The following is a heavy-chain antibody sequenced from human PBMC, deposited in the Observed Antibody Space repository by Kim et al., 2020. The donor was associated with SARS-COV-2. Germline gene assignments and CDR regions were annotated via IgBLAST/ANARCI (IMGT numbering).Heavy chain of an antibody. Sequence: GGSLRLSCTASGFTFGDYHMSWFRQAPGKGLEWVGFIRSKGYDGTTEYAASVKGRFTISRDESKNIAYLQMNSLKTEDTAVYYCTRYTPFPNPRTRWGYFDFWGQGTLVTASS. D-gene: IGHD3-16*01. J-gene: IGHJ4*02. CDR3: TRYTPFPNPRTRWGYFDF. CDR2: IRSKGYDGTT. V-gene: IGHV3-49*03. CDR1: GFTFGDYH.